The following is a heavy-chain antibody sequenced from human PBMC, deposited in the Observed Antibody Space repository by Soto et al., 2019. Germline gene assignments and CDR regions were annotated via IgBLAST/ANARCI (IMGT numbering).Heavy chain of an antibody. Sequence: SETLSLTCTVSGGSISSGGYYWSWIRQHPGKGLEWIGYIYYSGSTYYNPSLKSRVTISVDTSKNQFSLKLSSVTAADTAVYYCARHIVLMELDAFDIWGQGTMVTVSS. CDR1: GGSISSGGYY. CDR2: IYYSGST. CDR3: ARHIVLMELDAFDI. J-gene: IGHJ3*02. D-gene: IGHD2-8*01. V-gene: IGHV4-31*03.